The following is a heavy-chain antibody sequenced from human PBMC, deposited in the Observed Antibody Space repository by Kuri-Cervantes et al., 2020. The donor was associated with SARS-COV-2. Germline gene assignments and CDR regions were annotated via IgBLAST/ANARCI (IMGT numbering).Heavy chain of an antibody. V-gene: IGHV3-20*04. D-gene: IGHD2-2*01. CDR2: INWNGGST. J-gene: IGHJ4*02. CDR1: GFTFDDYG. Sequence: GGSLRLSCAASGFTFDDYGMSWVRQAPGKGLEWVSGINWNGGSTGYADSLTVRFTISRENAKNSLYLQMNSLRAEDAALYYCSRSRYCSSTSCPGGDYGGQGTLVTVSS. CDR3: SRSRYCSSTSCPGGDY.